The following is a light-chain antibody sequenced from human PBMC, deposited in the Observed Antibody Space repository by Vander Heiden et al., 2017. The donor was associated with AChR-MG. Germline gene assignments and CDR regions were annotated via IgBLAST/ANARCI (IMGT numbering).Light chain of an antibody. CDR1: SSNIGTGDD. J-gene: IGLJ2*01. V-gene: IGLV1-40*01. CDR3: RSYDSSLSGFVV. CDR2: GSS. Sequence: SVLTPPPSVPRAPGQRVSLSCTGSSSNIGTGDDVHWYQQLPGTAPKLRIFGSSNRPSGVPDRFSASKSGTSASLAITGLQAEDEADYYCRSYDSSLSGFVVFGGGTKLTVL.